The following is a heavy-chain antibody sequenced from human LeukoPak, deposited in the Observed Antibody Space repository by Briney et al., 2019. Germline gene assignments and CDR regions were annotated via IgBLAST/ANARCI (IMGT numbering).Heavy chain of an antibody. CDR1: GYTFTAYY. CDR2: ISPNSGGT. J-gene: IGHJ4*02. Sequence: ASVKVSCKAPGYTFTAYYIHWVRQAPGQGLEWMGWISPNSGGTNYAPKFQGRVTMTRDTSISTAYMELSSLRSDGTAVYYCARDYSSSPPRTFDYWGRGTLATVSS. CDR3: ARDYSSSPPRTFDY. D-gene: IGHD6-6*01. V-gene: IGHV1-2*02.